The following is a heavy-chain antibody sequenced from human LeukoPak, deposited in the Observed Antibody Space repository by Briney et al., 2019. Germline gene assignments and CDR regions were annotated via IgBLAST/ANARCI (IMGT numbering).Heavy chain of an antibody. CDR3: ARLRRWLQFDDY. CDR2: INHSGNS. V-gene: IGHV4-34*01. J-gene: IGHJ4*02. CDR1: GGSFSGYY. Sequence: SETLSLTCGVYGGSFSGYYWSWIRQPPGKGLEWIGEINHSGNSNDNPSLKSRVTISVDTSKNQFSLKLSSVTAADTAVYYCARLRRWLQFDDYWGQGTLVTVSS. D-gene: IGHD5-24*01.